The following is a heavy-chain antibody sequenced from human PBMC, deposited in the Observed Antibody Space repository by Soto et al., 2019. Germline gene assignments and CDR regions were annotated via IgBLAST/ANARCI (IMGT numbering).Heavy chain of an antibody. V-gene: IGHV4-31*03. CDR3: ASGYSLIPNWFDP. CDR2: IYYSGST. Sequence: QVQLQESGPGLVKPSQTLSLTCTVSGGSISSGGYYWSWIRQHPGKGLEWIGYIYYSGSTYYNPSLKSRVTISVDTSKNQFALKLSSVTAADTAVYYCASGYSLIPNWFDPWGQGTLVTVSS. CDR1: GGSISSGGYY. J-gene: IGHJ5*02. D-gene: IGHD5-18*01.